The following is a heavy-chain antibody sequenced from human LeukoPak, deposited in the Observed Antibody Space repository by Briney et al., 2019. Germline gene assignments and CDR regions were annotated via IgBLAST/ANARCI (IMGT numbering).Heavy chain of an antibody. Sequence: SCKASGGTFSSYEMNWVRQAPGKGLEWVSYISSSGSTIYYADSVKGRFTISRDNAKNSLYLQMNSLRAEDTAVYYCAREWCSGGSCQSAFDIWGQGTMVTVSS. CDR1: GGTFSSYE. CDR3: AREWCSGGSCQSAFDI. V-gene: IGHV3-48*03. J-gene: IGHJ3*02. D-gene: IGHD2-15*01. CDR2: ISSSGSTI.